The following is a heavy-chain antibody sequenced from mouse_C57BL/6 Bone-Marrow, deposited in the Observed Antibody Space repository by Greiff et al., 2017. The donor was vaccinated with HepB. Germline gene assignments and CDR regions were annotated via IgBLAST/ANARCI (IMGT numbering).Heavy chain of an antibody. J-gene: IGHJ3*01. D-gene: IGHD1-1*01. CDR1: GFSLTSYG. V-gene: IGHV2-5*01. CDR3: AITTVGAAWVAY. CDR2: IWRGEST. Sequence: VQRVQSGPGLVQPSQRLYITCTVSGFSLTSYGVHWVRQSPGKGLEWLGVIWRGESTDYNAAFMSRLSITKDNSKSQVFCKMNSQQADDTAIYSCAITTVGAAWVAYWGQGTLVTVSA.